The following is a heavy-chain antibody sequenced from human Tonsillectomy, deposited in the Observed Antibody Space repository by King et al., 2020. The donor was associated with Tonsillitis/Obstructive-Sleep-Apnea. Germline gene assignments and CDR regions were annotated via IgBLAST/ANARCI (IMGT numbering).Heavy chain of an antibody. CDR2: IYPGDSDT. D-gene: IGHD2-8*01. J-gene: IGHJ5*02. V-gene: IGHV5-51*01. Sequence: QLVQSGAEVKKPGESLKISCKGSRYNFTNYWIGWVRQMPGKGLEWMGIIYPGDSDTRYSPSFQGQVTISADKSISPAYLRWSSLKASDTAMYYCARQEMEVAWFDPWGQGTLVTVSS. CDR1: RYNFTNYW. CDR3: ARQEMEVAWFDP.